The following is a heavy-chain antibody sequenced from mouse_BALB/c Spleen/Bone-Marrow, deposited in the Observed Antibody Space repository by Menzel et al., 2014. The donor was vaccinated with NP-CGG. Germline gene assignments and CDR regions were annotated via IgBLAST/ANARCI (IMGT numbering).Heavy chain of an antibody. CDR1: GDSINSGY. CDR2: ISYSGST. CDR3: ARYDGYSFDY. J-gene: IGHJ2*01. Sequence: EVQLQQSGPSLAKPSQTLSLTCSVTGDSINSGYWNWIRKFPGNKLEYMGYISYSGSTYYNPSLKSRISITRDTSKNQYYLQLNSVTTEDTATYYCARYDGYSFDYWGQGTTLTVSS. V-gene: IGHV3-8*02. D-gene: IGHD2-3*01.